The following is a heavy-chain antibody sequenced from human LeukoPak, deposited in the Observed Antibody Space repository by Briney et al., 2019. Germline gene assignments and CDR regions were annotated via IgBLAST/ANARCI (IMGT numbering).Heavy chain of an antibody. J-gene: IGHJ4*02. CDR2: ISYDGSNK. CDR3: ARDQSRDYVWGIGDY. V-gene: IGHV3-30*03. CDR1: GFTFSSYG. Sequence: GGSLRLSCAASGFTFSSYGMHWVRQAPGKGLEWVAVISYDGSNKYYADSVKGRFTISRDNSKNTLYLQMNSLRAEDTAVYYCARDQSRDYVWGIGDYWGQGTLVTVSS. D-gene: IGHD3-16*01.